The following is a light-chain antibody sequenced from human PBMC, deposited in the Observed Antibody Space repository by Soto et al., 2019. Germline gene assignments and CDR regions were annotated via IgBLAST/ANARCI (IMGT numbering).Light chain of an antibody. V-gene: IGKV3-11*01. CDR3: QQANSFPT. CDR1: HNVGNF. CDR2: AAS. Sequence: EIVLTQSPDTLSLSPGERATLSCRASHNVGNFLAWYQQKPGQAPRLLIYAASSLQSGVPSRFSGSGSGTDFTLTISSLQPEDFATYYCQQANSFPTFGGGTKVEIK. J-gene: IGKJ4*01.